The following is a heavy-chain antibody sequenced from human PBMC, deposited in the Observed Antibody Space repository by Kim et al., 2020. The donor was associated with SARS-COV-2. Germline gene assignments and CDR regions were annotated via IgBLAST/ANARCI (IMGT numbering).Heavy chain of an antibody. CDR2: INHSGST. V-gene: IGHV4-34*01. CDR1: GGSFSGYY. CDR3: ARGPYFDWLLLDDAFDI. J-gene: IGHJ3*02. Sequence: SETLSLTCAVYGGSFSGYYWSWIRQPPGTGLEWIGEINHSGSTNYNPSLKSRVTISVDTSKNQFSLKLSSVTAADTAVYYCARGPYFDWLLLDDAFDIWGQGTMVTVSS. D-gene: IGHD3-9*01.